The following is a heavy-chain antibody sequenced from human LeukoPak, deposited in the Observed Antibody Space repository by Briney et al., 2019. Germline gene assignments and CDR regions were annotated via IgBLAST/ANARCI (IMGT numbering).Heavy chain of an antibody. CDR1: GGSISSSSYH. J-gene: IGHJ6*03. CDR2: IYYSGST. V-gene: IGHV4-39*01. D-gene: IGHD1-1*01. Sequence: MASETLSLTCTVSGGSISSSSYHWGWIRQPPGKGLEWIGSIYYSGSTYYNPSLKSRVTISVDTSKTHFSLKLSSVTAADTAVYYCARHKIARYYYYYYYMDVWGKGTTVTGSS. CDR3: ARHKIARYYYYYYYMDV.